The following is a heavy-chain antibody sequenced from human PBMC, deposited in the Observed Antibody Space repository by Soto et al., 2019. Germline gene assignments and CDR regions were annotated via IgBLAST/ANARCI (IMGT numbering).Heavy chain of an antibody. J-gene: IGHJ6*02. V-gene: IGHV3-33*01. Sequence: QVQLVESGGGVVQPGRSLRLSCAASGFTFSTYGMHWVRQAPGKGLEWVALVWYDGRNKDYADSVKGRFTISGDNSKNTLYMQMNSLRDEDTAVYYCVRAAGYSGNDYVYYYGMDVWGQGTTVTVSS. D-gene: IGHD5-12*01. CDR3: VRAAGYSGNDYVYYYGMDV. CDR2: VWYDGRNK. CDR1: GFTFSTYG.